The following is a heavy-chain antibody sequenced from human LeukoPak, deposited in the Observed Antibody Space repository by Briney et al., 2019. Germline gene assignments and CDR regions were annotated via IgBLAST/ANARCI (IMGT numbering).Heavy chain of an antibody. V-gene: IGHV4-61*01. J-gene: IGHJ4*02. CDR3: ARDLGQEWYFDY. D-gene: IGHD3-3*01. Sequence: SETLSLTCTVSGGSVSSGSYYWSWIRQPPGKGLEWTGYIYYSGSTNYNPSLKSRVTISVDTSKNQFSLKLSSVTAADTAVYYCARDLGQEWYFDYWGQGTLVTVSS. CDR1: GGSVSSGSYY. CDR2: IYYSGST.